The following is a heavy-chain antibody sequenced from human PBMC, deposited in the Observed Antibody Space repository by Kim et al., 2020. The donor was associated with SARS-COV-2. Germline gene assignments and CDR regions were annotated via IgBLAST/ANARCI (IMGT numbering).Heavy chain of an antibody. Sequence: SETLSLTCTVSGGSISSYYWSWIRQPPGKGLEWIGYIYYSGSTNYHPSLKSRVTISVDTSKNQFSLKLSSVTAADTAVYYCARHVSGYSYGRFDYWGQGTLVTVSS. D-gene: IGHD5-18*01. CDR1: GGSISSYY. V-gene: IGHV4-59*08. CDR3: ARHVSGYSYGRFDY. J-gene: IGHJ4*02. CDR2: IYYSGST.